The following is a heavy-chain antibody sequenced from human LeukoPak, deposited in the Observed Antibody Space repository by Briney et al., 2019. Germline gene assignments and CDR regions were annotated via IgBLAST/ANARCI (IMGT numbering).Heavy chain of an antibody. Sequence: SETLXLTCTVSGGSISSYYWSWIRQPPGKGLEWIGYIYYSGSTNYNPSLKSRVTISVDTSKNQFSLKLSSVTAADTAVYYCASSNYDFWSGYTKAFDIWGQGTMVTVSS. CDR3: ASSNYDFWSGYTKAFDI. CDR2: IYYSGST. V-gene: IGHV4-59*01. D-gene: IGHD3-3*01. J-gene: IGHJ3*02. CDR1: GGSISSYY.